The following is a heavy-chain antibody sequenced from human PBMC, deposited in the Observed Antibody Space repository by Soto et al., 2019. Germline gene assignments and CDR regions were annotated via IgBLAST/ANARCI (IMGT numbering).Heavy chain of an antibody. V-gene: IGHV4-30-2*01. CDR2: IYHSGST. D-gene: IGHD6-6*01. Sequence: SETLSLTCAVSGGSISSGGYSWSWIRQPPGKGLEWIGYIYHSGSTYYNPSLKSRGTISVDRSKNKFSLKLSSVTAADTAVYYCARGISSSDFDYWGQGTLVTVSS. CDR1: GGSISSGGYS. CDR3: ARGISSSDFDY. J-gene: IGHJ4*02.